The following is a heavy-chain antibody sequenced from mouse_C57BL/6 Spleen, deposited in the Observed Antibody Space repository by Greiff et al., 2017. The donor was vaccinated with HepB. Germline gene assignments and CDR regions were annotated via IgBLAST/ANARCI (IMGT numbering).Heavy chain of an antibody. CDR3: ARSDYEYGDHAMDY. V-gene: IGHV1-80*01. Sequence: QVQLQQSGAELVKPGASVKISCKASGYAFSSYWMNWVKQRPGKGLEWIGQIYPGDGDTNYNGKFKGKATLTADKSSSTAYMQLSSLTSEDSAVYFCARSDYEYGDHAMDYWGQGTSVTVSS. J-gene: IGHJ4*01. D-gene: IGHD2-4*01. CDR2: IYPGDGDT. CDR1: GYAFSSYW.